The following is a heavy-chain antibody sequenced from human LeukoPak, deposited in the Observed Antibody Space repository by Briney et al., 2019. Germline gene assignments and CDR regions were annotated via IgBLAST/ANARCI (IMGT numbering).Heavy chain of an antibody. CDR3: SRENGAFSPFGY. CDR2: ISLSGLT. Sequence: PSETLSLTCCVSGGSISNTNWWSWVRQPPGQGLEWIGEISLSGLTNYNPSLKSRVTVSLDKSKNHLSLNLTSVTAADTAVYYCSRENGAFSPFGYWGQGTLVTVPS. D-gene: IGHD2-8*01. V-gene: IGHV4-4*02. J-gene: IGHJ4*02. CDR1: GGSISNTNW.